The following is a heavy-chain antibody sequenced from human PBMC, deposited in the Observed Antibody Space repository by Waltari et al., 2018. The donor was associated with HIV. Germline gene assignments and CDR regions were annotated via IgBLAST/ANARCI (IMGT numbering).Heavy chain of an antibody. D-gene: IGHD3-10*01. J-gene: IGHJ4*02. V-gene: IGHV4-34*01. Sequence: QGQLRQWGAGLLKPSETLSPPCAVCGGAFRGYVWTWIRQAPGKGLEWIGEINQSGNTRYNPSLKSRVTTSIDTSKNQFSLRLNSVTAADTAVYYCARVFGGDHFDYWGRGTLVTVS. CDR1: GGAFRGYV. CDR2: INQSGNT. CDR3: ARVFGGDHFDY.